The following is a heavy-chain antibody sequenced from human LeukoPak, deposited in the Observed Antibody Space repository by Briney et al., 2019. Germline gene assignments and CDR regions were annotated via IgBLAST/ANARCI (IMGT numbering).Heavy chain of an antibody. CDR2: MSSSGIS. D-gene: IGHD3-3*01. Sequence: PSETLSLTCTVSNGSISSDTYFWSWIRQPAGKGLEWIGRMSSSGISTYSPSLKSRVTISVDTSKNQFSLKLSSVTAADTAVYYCAVRFLEWFIFDYWGQGTLVTVSS. J-gene: IGHJ4*02. CDR1: NGSISSDTYF. CDR3: AVRFLEWFIFDY. V-gene: IGHV4-61*02.